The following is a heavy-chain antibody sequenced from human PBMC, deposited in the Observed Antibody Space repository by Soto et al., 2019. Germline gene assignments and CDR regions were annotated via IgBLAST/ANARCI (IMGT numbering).Heavy chain of an antibody. V-gene: IGHV4-59*01. Sequence: SETLSLTCTVSGGSISSYYWSWIRQPPGKGLEWIGYIYYSGSTNYNPSLKSRVTISVDTSKNQFSLKLSSVTAADTAVYYCARVGGSSWYYYYMDVWGKGTTVTVSS. J-gene: IGHJ6*03. CDR3: ARVGGSSWYYYYMDV. D-gene: IGHD6-13*01. CDR2: IYYSGST. CDR1: GGSISSYY.